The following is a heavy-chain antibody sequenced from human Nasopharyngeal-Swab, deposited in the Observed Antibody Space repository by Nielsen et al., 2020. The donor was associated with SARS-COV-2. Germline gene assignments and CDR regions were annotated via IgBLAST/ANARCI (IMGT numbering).Heavy chain of an antibody. CDR2: IKQDGSEM. J-gene: IGHJ4*02. D-gene: IGHD3-3*01. CDR1: GFIFSNYW. CDR3: ARGIGARIEVPLDY. V-gene: IGHV3-7*01. Sequence: GGSLRLSFAASGFIFSNYWMTWVRQAPGKGLEWVANIKQDGSEMYYVDSVKGRFTISRDNARNTLYLQMNSLRVEDTAVYYCARGIGARIEVPLDYWGQGALVTVSS.